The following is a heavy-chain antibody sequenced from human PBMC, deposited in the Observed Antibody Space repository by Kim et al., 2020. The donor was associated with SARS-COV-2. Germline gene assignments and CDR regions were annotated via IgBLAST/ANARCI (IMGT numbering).Heavy chain of an antibody. V-gene: IGHV3-23*01. CDR2: ISVGDIA. D-gene: IGHD6-13*01. CDR3: ARGLVGYSSIWSDYFDF. CDR1: GFTFTNYA. Sequence: GGSLRLSCAASGFTFTNYAMGWVRQAPGKGLDWVSFISVGDIAYYADSVKGRFSISRANSKNTEYLQLNRLSADDTATYYCARGLVGYSSIWSDYFDFWG. J-gene: IGHJ4*01.